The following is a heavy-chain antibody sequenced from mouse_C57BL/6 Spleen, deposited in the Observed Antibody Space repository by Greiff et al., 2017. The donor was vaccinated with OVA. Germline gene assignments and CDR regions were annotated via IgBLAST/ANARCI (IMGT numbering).Heavy chain of an antibody. V-gene: IGHV1-26*01. CDR2: INPNNGGP. Sequence: EVQLQQSGPELVKPGASVKISCKASGYTFTDYYMNWVKQSHGKSLEWIGDINPNNGGPIYNQKFKGKATLTVDKSSSTAYMELRSLTSEDSAVYYCARYYGSSFAYWGQGTLVTVSA. CDR1: GYTFTDYY. CDR3: ARYYGSSFAY. J-gene: IGHJ3*01. D-gene: IGHD1-1*01.